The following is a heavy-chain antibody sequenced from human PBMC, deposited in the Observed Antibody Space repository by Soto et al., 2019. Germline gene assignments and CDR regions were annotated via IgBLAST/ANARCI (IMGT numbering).Heavy chain of an antibody. V-gene: IGHV3-30-3*01. CDR1: GFTFSSYA. Sequence: QVQLVESGGGVVQPGRSLRLSCAASGFTFSSYAMHWVRQAPGKGLEWVAVISYDGSNKYYADSVKGRFTISRDNSKNTLYRQMNSLRAEDTAVYYGAGDRWDSGYESHGMDVWAKGTTVPVSS. CDR2: ISYDGSNK. CDR3: AGDRWDSGYESHGMDV. D-gene: IGHD5-12*01. J-gene: IGHJ6*04.